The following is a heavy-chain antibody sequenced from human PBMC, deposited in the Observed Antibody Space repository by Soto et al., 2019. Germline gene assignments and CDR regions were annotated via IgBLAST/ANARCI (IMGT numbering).Heavy chain of an antibody. D-gene: IGHD3-16*01. CDR1: GFTFSSYS. Sequence: EVQLVESGGGLVKPGGSLRLSCAASGFTFSSYSMNGVRQAPGKGLEWVSSISSSSSYIYYADSVKGRFTISRDNAKNSLSLQMNSLRAEDTAVYYCARRAGGDSSRADFDYWGQGTLVTVSS. CDR2: ISSSSSYI. CDR3: ARRAGGDSSRADFDY. J-gene: IGHJ4*02. V-gene: IGHV3-21*01.